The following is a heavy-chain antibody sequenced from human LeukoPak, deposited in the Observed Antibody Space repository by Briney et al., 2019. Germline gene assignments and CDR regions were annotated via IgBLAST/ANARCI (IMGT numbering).Heavy chain of an antibody. CDR3: ARDRGGSAGHGFDAFDI. D-gene: IGHD3-10*01. J-gene: IGHJ3*02. CDR1: GFTFSNYW. CDR2: IKQDGGEK. V-gene: IGHV3-7*01. Sequence: PGGSLRLSCAASGFTFSNYWMNWVRQAPGKGLEWVANIKQDGGEKSYVDSVKGRFTISRDNAKNSLHLQTNSLRAEDTAVYYCARDRGGSAGHGFDAFDIWGQGTMVTVSS.